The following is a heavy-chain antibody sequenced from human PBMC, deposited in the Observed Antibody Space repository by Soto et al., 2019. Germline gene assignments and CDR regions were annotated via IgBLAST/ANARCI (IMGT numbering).Heavy chain of an antibody. CDR1: GGSISSGDYY. D-gene: IGHD6-25*01. J-gene: IGHJ6*02. CDR2: IYYSGST. Sequence: SETLSLTCTVSGGSISSGDYYWSWIRQPPGEGLEWIGYIYYSGSTYYNPSLKSRVTISVDTSKNQFSLKLSSVTAADTAVYYCAREAAPVYYRMDVWGQGTTVTVSS. CDR3: AREAAPVYYRMDV. V-gene: IGHV4-30-4*01.